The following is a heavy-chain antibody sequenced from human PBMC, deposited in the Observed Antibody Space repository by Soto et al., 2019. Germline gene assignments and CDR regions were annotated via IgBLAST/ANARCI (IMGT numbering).Heavy chain of an antibody. J-gene: IGHJ4*02. CDR2: INPSGGST. Sequence: ASVKVSCKASGYTFTSYYMHWVRQAPGQGLEWMGIINPSGGSTSYAQKFQGRVTMTRDTSTSTVYMEPSSLRSEDTAVYYCAREGPYYYDSSGYYSDLLTYYFDYWGQGTLVTVSS. CDR1: GYTFTSYY. CDR3: AREGPYYYDSSGYYSDLLTYYFDY. D-gene: IGHD3-22*01. V-gene: IGHV1-46*01.